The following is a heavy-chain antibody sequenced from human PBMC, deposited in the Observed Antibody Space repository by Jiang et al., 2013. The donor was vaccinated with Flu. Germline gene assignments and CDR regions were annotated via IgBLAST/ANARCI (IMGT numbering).Heavy chain of an antibody. CDR3: ARVPSYSSGGFPLYYFDY. Sequence: LVKPGGSLRLSCAASGFTFSSYSMNWVRQAPGKGLEWVSSISSSSSYIYYADSVKGRFTISRDNAKNSLYLQMNSLRAEDTAVYYCARVPSYSSGGFPLYYFDYWGQGTLVTVSS. CDR2: ISSSSSYI. V-gene: IGHV3-21*01. D-gene: IGHD6-19*01. J-gene: IGHJ4*02. CDR1: GFTFSSYS.